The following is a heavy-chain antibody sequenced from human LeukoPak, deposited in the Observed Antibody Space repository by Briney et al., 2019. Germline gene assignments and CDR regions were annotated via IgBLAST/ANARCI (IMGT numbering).Heavy chain of an antibody. CDR2: IKQDGSEK. Sequence: PGGSLRLSCAASGFTFSSHWMSWVRQAPGKGLEWVANIKQDGSEKYYVDSVKGRFTISRDNAKNSLYLQMNSLRAEDTAVYYCAKRWLQLQLDYFDYWGQGTLVTVSS. D-gene: IGHD5-24*01. J-gene: IGHJ4*02. CDR3: AKRWLQLQLDYFDY. CDR1: GFTFSSHW. V-gene: IGHV3-7*01.